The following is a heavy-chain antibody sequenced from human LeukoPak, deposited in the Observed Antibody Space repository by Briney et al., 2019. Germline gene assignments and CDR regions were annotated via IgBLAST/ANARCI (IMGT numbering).Heavy chain of an antibody. Sequence: GGSLRLSCVVSGLMFRNYGMHWVRQAPGKGLEWVAVIYYDGSNQYYADSVKGRFTVSRDNAKNTLYLQMNSLRVEDTALYYCVRDDGYYGVDYWGQGTVVTVSS. D-gene: IGHD3-10*01. CDR2: IYYDGSNQ. V-gene: IGHV3-33*01. CDR3: VRDDGYYGVDY. CDR1: GLMFRNYG. J-gene: IGHJ4*02.